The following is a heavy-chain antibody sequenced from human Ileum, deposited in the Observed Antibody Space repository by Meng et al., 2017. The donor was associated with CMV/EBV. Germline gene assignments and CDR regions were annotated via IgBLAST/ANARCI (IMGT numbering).Heavy chain of an antibody. D-gene: IGHD5-24*01. J-gene: IGHJ4*02. CDR2: IRSKADGAAT. V-gene: IGHV3-49*04. CDR1: GFTFQDYA. Sequence: GESLKISCTASGFTFQDYAMSWVRQAPGKGLEWISFIRSKADGAATEYAASVKGRFTISRDNSKSIAPLGMNNLKTGDTAVYYCTRNQGANWYSDYWGQGKLVTVSS. CDR3: TRNQGANWYSDY.